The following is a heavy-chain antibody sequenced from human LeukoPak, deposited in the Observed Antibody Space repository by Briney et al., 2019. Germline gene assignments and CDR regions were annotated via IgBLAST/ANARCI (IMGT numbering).Heavy chain of an antibody. D-gene: IGHD3-22*01. CDR1: GFTFDDYA. CDR3: AKGVGMIVVASYFQH. CDR2: ISWNSGSI. Sequence: PGGSLRLSCAASGFTFDDYAMHWVRQAPWKGLEWVPGISWNSGSIGYADSVKGRFTISRDNAKNSLYLQMSSLRAEDTALYYCAKGVGMIVVASYFQHWGQGTLVTVSS. J-gene: IGHJ1*01. V-gene: IGHV3-9*01.